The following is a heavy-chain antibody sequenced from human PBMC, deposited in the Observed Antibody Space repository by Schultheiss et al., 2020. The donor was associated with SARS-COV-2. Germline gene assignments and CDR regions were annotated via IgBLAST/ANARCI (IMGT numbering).Heavy chain of an antibody. CDR1: GFTFSSYW. CDR2: IDNGGSST. D-gene: IGHD6-13*01. CDR3: GRAAGHSSSSPDY. V-gene: IGHV3-74*01. J-gene: IGHJ4*02. Sequence: GGSLRLSCAASGFTFSSYWMHWVRQAPGKGLEWLSRIDNGGSSTIYADSVKGRFTISRDNAKNSLYLQMTALRAEDTAVYYCGRAAGHSSSSPDYWGQGTLVTVSS.